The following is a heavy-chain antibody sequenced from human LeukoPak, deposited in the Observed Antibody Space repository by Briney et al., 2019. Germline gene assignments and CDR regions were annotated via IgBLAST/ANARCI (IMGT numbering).Heavy chain of an antibody. CDR1: GDTLSTYY. V-gene: IGHV4-59*12. J-gene: IGHJ4*02. Sequence: PSETLSLTCGLSGDTLSTYYWNWIRQTPGRGLERIGHISLGNTEYNPSLKSRVTISLDTSKNEFYLRLPSVTAADTALYFCARDKRHSYGKYFDPWSQGTLVSVSS. CDR3: ARDKRHSYGKYFDP. CDR2: ISLGNT. D-gene: IGHD5-18*01.